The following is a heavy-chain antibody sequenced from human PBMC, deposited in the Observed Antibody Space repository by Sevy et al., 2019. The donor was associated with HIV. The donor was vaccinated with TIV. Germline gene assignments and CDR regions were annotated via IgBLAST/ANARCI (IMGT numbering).Heavy chain of an antibody. D-gene: IGHD3-16*01. J-gene: IGHJ4*02. Sequence: GGSLRLSCAASGFTFSVYWMNWVRQAPGKGLEWVANIKGDGSEKHYVDSVKGRFTISRDNGKNLLYLQMNSLRVEDTAVYYSAYDTIGRFDSWGQGTLVTVSS. V-gene: IGHV3-7*01. CDR1: GFTFSVYW. CDR3: AYDTIGRFDS. CDR2: IKGDGSEK.